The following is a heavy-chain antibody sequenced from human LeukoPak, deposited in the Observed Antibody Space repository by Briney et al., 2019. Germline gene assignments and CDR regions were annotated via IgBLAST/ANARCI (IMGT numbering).Heavy chain of an antibody. V-gene: IGHV3-48*03. CDR2: VSSSSGVSI. D-gene: IGHD6-19*01. Sequence: GGSLRLSCAASGFTFSNYEMNWVRQALGKGLEWVSFVSSSSGVSIYYADSVKGRFTISRDNAKNSLYLQMNSLRVEDTAVYYCARFTIGWFYFDSWGQGTLVTVSS. J-gene: IGHJ4*02. CDR3: ARFTIGWFYFDS. CDR1: GFTFSNYE.